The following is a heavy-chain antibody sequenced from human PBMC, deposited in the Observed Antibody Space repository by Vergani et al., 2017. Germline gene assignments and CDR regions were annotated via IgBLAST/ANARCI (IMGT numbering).Heavy chain of an antibody. D-gene: IGHD1-7*01. CDR3: SGTTGVYYYYGMDV. CDR2: IKQDGSEK. J-gene: IGHJ6*02. Sequence: EVQLVESGGGLVQPGGSLRLSCAASGFTFSSYWMSWVRQAPGKGLEWVANIKQDGSEKYYVDSVKGRFTISRDNAKNSLYLQMNSLKTEDTAVYYCSGTTGVYYYYGMDVWGQGTTVTVSS. CDR1: GFTFSSYW. V-gene: IGHV3-7*03.